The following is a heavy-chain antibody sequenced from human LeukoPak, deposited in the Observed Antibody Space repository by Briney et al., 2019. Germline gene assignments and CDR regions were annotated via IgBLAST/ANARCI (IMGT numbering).Heavy chain of an antibody. Sequence: ASVKVSCNASGYTFTSYGISWVRQAPGQGLEWMGWISAYNGNTNYAQKLQGRVTMTTDTSTSTAYMELRSLRSDDTAVYYCARDAGRITMIVVVPDYWGQGTLVTVSS. CDR3: ARDAGRITMIVVVPDY. CDR2: ISAYNGNT. J-gene: IGHJ4*02. CDR1: GYTFTSYG. V-gene: IGHV1-18*01. D-gene: IGHD3-22*01.